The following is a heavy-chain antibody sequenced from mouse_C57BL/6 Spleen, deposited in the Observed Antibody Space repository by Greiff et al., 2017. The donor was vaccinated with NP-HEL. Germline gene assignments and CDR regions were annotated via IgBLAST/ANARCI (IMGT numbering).Heavy chain of an antibody. J-gene: IGHJ1*03. D-gene: IGHD2-1*01. CDR2: IDPSDSYT. CDR1: GYTFTSYW. V-gene: IGHV1-50*01. Sequence: QVQLQQPGAELVKPRASVKLSCKASGYTFTSYWMQWVKQRPGQGLEWIGEIDPSDSYTNYNQKFKGKATLTVDTSSSTAYMQRSSRTSEDSAVYYCAGGGYGKGYWYFDVWGTGTTVTVSS. CDR3: AGGGYGKGYWYFDV.